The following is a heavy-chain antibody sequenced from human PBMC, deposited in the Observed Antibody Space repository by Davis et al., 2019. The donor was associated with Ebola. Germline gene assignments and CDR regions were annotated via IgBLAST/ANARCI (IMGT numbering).Heavy chain of an antibody. V-gene: IGHV3-7*01. CDR1: GFSGFSFKDVW. CDR2: IKEDGSAQ. J-gene: IGHJ5*02. Sequence: PGGSLRLSCAASGFSGFSFKDVWMSWVRQAPGKGLEWVANIKEDGSAQYYVDSVKGRFTISRDNAKNSLYLQMNTLRAEDTAVYYCARDPWDLWGQGTLVTVSS. CDR3: ARDPWDL.